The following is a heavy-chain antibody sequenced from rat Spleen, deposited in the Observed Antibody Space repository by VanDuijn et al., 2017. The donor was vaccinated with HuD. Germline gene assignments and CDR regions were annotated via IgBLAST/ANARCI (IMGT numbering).Heavy chain of an antibody. V-gene: IGHV5-19*01. CDR3: ARRHFGYTDYFDY. D-gene: IGHD1-4*01. CDR1: GFTFSNYG. J-gene: IGHJ2*01. Sequence: EVQLVESGGGLVQPGRSLKLSCAASGFTFSNYGMHWIRQAPTKGLEWVASISPSGGSTYYRDSVKGRFTVSRDNTRNTQFLQMDSLRSEDTATYYCARRHFGYTDYFDYWGQGVMVTVSS. CDR2: ISPSGGST.